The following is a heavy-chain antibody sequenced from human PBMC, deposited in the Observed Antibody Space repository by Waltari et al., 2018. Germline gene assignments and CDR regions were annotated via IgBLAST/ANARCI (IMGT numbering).Heavy chain of an antibody. Sequence: EVQLVESGGDLVQPGGSLRLSCVGSGFTFSSSWLHWVRQAPGEGLVGVESINSDGSTTDYEDSVKGRFTISRDNAKNTLYLQINSLSVEDTAIYYCATAGYYRFDFWGQGTLVTVSS. CDR1: GFTFSSSW. D-gene: IGHD2-8*01. CDR2: INSDGSTT. CDR3: ATAGYYRFDF. J-gene: IGHJ4*02. V-gene: IGHV3-74*01.